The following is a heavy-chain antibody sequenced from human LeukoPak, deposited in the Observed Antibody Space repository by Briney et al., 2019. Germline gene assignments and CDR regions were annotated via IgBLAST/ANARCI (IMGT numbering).Heavy chain of an antibody. D-gene: IGHD1-26*01. V-gene: IGHV6-1*01. CDR2: TYYSSKWYN. CDR3: ARGSGSYHTGYFDY. CDR1: GDSVSSNSAA. J-gene: IGHJ4*02. Sequence: SQTLSLTCALSGDSVSSNSAAWNWIRQSPSRGLQWLGRTYYSSKWYNDYAVSVKSRITINPDTSKNQFSLQLNSVTPEDTAVCYCARGSGSYHTGYFDYWGQGTLVTVSS.